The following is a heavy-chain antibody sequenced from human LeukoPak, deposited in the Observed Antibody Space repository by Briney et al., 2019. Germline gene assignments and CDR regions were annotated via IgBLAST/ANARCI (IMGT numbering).Heavy chain of an antibody. CDR1: GGSISSYY. CDR2: IYYSGST. CDR3: ARNTYYYDSSGYLFDY. D-gene: IGHD3-22*01. J-gene: IGHJ4*02. V-gene: IGHV4-59*01. Sequence: SETLSLTCTVSGGSISSYYWSWIRQPPGKGLERIGYIYYSGSTNYNPSLKSRVTISVDTSKNQFSLKLSSVTAADTAVYYCARNTYYYDSSGYLFDYWGQGTLVTVSS.